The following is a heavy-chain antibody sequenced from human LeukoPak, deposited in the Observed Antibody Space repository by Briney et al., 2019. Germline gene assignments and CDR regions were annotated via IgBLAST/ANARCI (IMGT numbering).Heavy chain of an antibody. CDR3: AKEHIVVVTATNHFDY. V-gene: IGHV3-48*01. D-gene: IGHD2-21*02. Sequence: RGSLRLSCAASGFTFSSYSMNWVRQAPGKGLEWVSYISSSSSTIYYADSVKGRFTISRDNAKNTLYLQMNSLRVEDTAVYYCAKEHIVVVTATNHFDYWGQGTLVTVSS. CDR1: GFTFSSYS. CDR2: ISSSSSTI. J-gene: IGHJ4*02.